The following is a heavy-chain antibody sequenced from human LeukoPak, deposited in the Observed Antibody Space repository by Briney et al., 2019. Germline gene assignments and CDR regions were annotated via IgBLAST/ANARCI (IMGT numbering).Heavy chain of an antibody. J-gene: IGHJ4*02. V-gene: IGHV1-46*01. D-gene: IGHD6-13*01. CDR1: GYTFTSYY. CDR3: ARLREAAGVNDF. CDR2: INPSGGST. Sequence: ASVKVSCKASGYTFTSYYMHWVRQAPGQGLEWMGIINPSGGSTSYAQKFQGRVTISVDTSKNQFSLKLSSVTAADTAVYYCARLREAAGVNDFWGQGTLVTVSS.